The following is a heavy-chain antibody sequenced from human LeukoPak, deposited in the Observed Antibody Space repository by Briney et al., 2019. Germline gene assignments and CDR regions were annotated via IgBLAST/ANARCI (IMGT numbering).Heavy chain of an antibody. D-gene: IGHD6-19*01. J-gene: IGHJ4*02. V-gene: IGHV1-2*02. Sequence: GASVKVSCKASGYTFIGYYVHWVRQAPGQGREWMGWINPNNGGTKYAQNFQGRVTITSDMSFSTAYMELRRLRSDDTAVYYCARDMDRGQWLVRPYYWGQGTLVTVSS. CDR1: GYTFIGYY. CDR2: INPNNGGT. CDR3: ARDMDRGQWLVRPYY.